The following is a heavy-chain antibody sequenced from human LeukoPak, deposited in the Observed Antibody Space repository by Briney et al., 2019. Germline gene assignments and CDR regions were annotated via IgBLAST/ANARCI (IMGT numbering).Heavy chain of an antibody. V-gene: IGHV4-59*01. Sequence: SETLSLTCTVSGGSISSYFWSWNRQPPGKGLEWIGCIHYSGNTNHNPSLKSRVTISVDTSKNHFSLKLSSVTAADTAVYYCARASGYSGYDRAAEYFQHWGQGTVDPVSS. CDR3: ARASGYSGYDRAAEYFQH. J-gene: IGHJ1*01. CDR2: IHYSGNT. CDR1: GGSISSYF. D-gene: IGHD5-12*01.